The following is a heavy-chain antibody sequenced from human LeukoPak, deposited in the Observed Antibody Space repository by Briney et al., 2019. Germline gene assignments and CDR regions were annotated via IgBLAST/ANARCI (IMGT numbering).Heavy chain of an antibody. CDR3: TTTYHYDSTGYSSYY. CDR1: GLTFSNAW. D-gene: IGHD3-22*01. CDR2: IKSESVGGAI. Sequence: PGGSLRLSCVDSGLTFSNAWMTWVRQAPGKGLEWVGRIKSESVGGAIDYAAPVKGRFTISRDDSRNTVYLQMNSLKTEDTAFYYCTTTYHYDSTGYSSYYWGQGTLVTVSS. J-gene: IGHJ4*02. V-gene: IGHV3-15*01.